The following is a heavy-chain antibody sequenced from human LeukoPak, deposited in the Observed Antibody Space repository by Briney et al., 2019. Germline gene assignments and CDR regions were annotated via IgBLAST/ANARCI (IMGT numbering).Heavy chain of an antibody. CDR2: VNHSGRT. Sequence: SETLSLTCAVYGGSFSGYFWSWIRQPPGKGLEWIGEVNHSGRTNYNPSLKSRVTISVDTSKNQFSLNLRSVTAADTAVYYCAGIAAAAYYFDYWGQGTLVTASS. CDR1: GGSFSGYF. D-gene: IGHD6-13*01. J-gene: IGHJ4*02. CDR3: AGIAAAAYYFDY. V-gene: IGHV4-34*01.